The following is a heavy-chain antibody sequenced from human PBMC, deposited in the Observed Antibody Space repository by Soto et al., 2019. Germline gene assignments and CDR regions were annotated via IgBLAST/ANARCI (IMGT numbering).Heavy chain of an antibody. J-gene: IGHJ1*01. D-gene: IGHD2-15*01. V-gene: IGHV2-5*01. Sequence: SGPTLVNPTQTLTLTCTFSGFSLSTSGVGVGWIRQPPGEALEWLALIYWNDDKRYSPSLKSRLTITKDTSRNQVVLTMTNMDPVDTATYYCAHSGGSCYPHCSDFQHWGQGTLVTVSS. CDR2: IYWNDDK. CDR1: GFSLSTSGVG. CDR3: AHSGGSCYPHCSDFQH.